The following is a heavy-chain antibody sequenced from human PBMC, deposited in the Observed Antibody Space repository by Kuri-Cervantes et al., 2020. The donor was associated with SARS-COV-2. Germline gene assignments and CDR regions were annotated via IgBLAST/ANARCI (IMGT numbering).Heavy chain of an antibody. CDR3: ARGPGITMVRGVNVDLDY. Sequence: ASVKVSCKASGYTFTSYGISWVRQAPGQELEWMGWISAYNGNTNYAQKLQGRVTMTTDTSTSTAYTELRSLRSDDTAVYYCARGPGITMVRGVNVDLDYWGQGTLVTVSS. V-gene: IGHV1-18*01. J-gene: IGHJ4*02. CDR1: GYTFTSYG. D-gene: IGHD3-10*01. CDR2: ISAYNGNT.